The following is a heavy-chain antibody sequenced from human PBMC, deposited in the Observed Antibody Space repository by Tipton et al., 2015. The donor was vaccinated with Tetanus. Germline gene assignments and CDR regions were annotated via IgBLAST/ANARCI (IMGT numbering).Heavy chain of an antibody. J-gene: IGHJ2*01. CDR3: ARPHYQYCYFDL. CDR1: GGSISSYY. Sequence: TLSLTCTVSGGSISSYYWSWIRQPPGKGLEWIGYIYYSGSTHYNPSLKSRVTMSLDTSKTQFSLNLSSVTAADTAVYYCARPHYQYCYFDLWGRGTLVTVSS. V-gene: IGHV4-59*01. D-gene: IGHD2-2*01. CDR2: IYYSGST.